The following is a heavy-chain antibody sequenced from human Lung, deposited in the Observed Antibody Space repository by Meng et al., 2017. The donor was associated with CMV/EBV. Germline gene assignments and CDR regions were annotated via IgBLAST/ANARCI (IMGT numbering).Heavy chain of an antibody. CDR1: GYTFTSYD. V-gene: IGHV1-18*01. J-gene: IGHJ6*02. CDR2: NSAYNGNT. Sequence: ASVXVSXKASGYTFTSYDISWVRQAPGQGLEWMGRNSAYNGNTNYAQKFQGRVTMTTDASTSTAYMELRSLRSDDTAMYFCARADYLLVHYYYYGVDGWGQGXTVTVSS. D-gene: IGHD4/OR15-4a*01. CDR3: ARADYLLVHYYYYGVDG.